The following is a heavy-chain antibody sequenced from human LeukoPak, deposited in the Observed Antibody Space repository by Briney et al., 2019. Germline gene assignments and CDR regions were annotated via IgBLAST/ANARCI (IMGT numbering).Heavy chain of an antibody. V-gene: IGHV4-59*01. Sequence: PLETLSLTCTVSGGSISSYYWSWIRQPPGKGLEWIGYIYYSGSTNYNPSLKSRVTISVDTSKNQFSLKLSSVTAADTAVYYCARSTTTDSSSWYNWFDPWGQGTLVTVSS. CDR3: ARSTTTDSSSWYNWFDP. CDR1: GGSISSYY. CDR2: IYYSGST. D-gene: IGHD6-13*01. J-gene: IGHJ5*02.